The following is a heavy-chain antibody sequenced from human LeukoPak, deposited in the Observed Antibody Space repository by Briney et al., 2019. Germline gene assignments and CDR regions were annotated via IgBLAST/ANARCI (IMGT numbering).Heavy chain of an antibody. CDR2: IEGDGSQK. CDR3: ARDPSSPTPTDY. V-gene: IGHV3-7*05. CDR1: GFTFSDYW. Sequence: PGGSLRLSCAASGFTFSDYWMGWVRQAPGKGLEWVAHIEGDGSQKIYVDSVKGRFTISRDNGKTSLYLQMNSLRPEDTAVYYCARDPSSPTPTDYWGQGTLVTVSS. J-gene: IGHJ4*02.